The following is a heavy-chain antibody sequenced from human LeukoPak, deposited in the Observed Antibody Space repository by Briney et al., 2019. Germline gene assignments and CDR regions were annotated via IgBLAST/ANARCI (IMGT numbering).Heavy chain of an antibody. V-gene: IGHV4-59*01. CDR1: GGSISSYY. CDR3: ARGSTVTTECFQH. D-gene: IGHD4-17*01. J-gene: IGHJ1*01. CDR2: IYYSGST. Sequence: PSGTLSLTCTVSGGSISSYYWSWIRQPPGKGLEWIGYIYYSGSTNYNPSLKSRVTISVDTSKNQFSLKLSSVTAADTAVYYCARGSTVTTECFQHWGQGTLVTVSS.